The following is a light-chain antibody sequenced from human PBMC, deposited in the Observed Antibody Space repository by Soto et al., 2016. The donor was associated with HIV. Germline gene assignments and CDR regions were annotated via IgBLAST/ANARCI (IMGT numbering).Light chain of an antibody. J-gene: IGKJ2*01. CDR1: ESIRNW. V-gene: IGKV1-5*01. CDR3: QQYSGYPYT. CDR2: EAS. Sequence: DIQMTQSPSRLSASVGDRVTITCRASESIRNWLAWYQQKPGKAPKLLIYEASSLQSGVSSRFTGSGSGTEFTLTISSLQPDDFATYYCQQYSGYPYTFGLGRSWRSN.